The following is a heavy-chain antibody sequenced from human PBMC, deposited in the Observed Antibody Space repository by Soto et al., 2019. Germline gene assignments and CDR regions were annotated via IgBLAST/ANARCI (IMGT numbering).Heavy chain of an antibody. Sequence: PGGSLRLSCAASGFTFSSYGMHWVRQAPGKGLEWVAVIWYDGSNKYYADSVKGRFTISRDNSKNTLYLQMNSLRAEDTAVYYCARSMVRAFYGMDVWGQGTTVTVSS. J-gene: IGHJ6*02. D-gene: IGHD3-10*01. V-gene: IGHV3-33*01. CDR2: IWYDGSNK. CDR1: GFTFSSYG. CDR3: ARSMVRAFYGMDV.